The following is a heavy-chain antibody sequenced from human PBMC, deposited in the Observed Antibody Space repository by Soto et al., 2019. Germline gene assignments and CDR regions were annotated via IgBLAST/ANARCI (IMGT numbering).Heavy chain of an antibody. D-gene: IGHD1-26*01. V-gene: IGHV3-7*03. Sequence: EVQLVESGGGLVQRGGFLRLSCEVSGFTFSSYCMTWVRQAPGKGLEWVATIKEDGSEKYYVDSVKGRFTISRDNAKNSLYLQMNSLRAVDTAVYYCARDREWEPSQEGFDYWGQGTLVTVSS. CDR1: GFTFSSYC. CDR2: IKEDGSEK. J-gene: IGHJ4*02. CDR3: ARDREWEPSQEGFDY.